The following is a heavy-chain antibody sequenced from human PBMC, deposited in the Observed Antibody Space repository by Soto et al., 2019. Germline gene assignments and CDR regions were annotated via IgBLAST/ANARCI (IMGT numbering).Heavy chain of an antibody. CDR2: ISYDGSNK. CDR3: AKDHYDSSGYLIDY. V-gene: IGHV3-30*18. D-gene: IGHD3-22*01. CDR1: GFTFSSYG. Sequence: QVQLVEYGGGVVQPGRSLRLSCAASGFTFSSYGMHWVRQAPGKGLEWVAVISYDGSNKYYADSVKGRFTISRDNSKNTLYLQMNSLRAEDTAVYYCAKDHYDSSGYLIDYWGQGTLVTVSS. J-gene: IGHJ4*02.